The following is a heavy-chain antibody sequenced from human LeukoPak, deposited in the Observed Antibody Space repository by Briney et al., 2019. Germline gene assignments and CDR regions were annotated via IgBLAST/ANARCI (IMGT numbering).Heavy chain of an antibody. D-gene: IGHD5-24*01. V-gene: IGHV4-39*07. J-gene: IGHJ3*02. CDR2: IYYSGST. CDR3: ARPRGYKQADAFDI. Sequence: SSETLSLTCTVSGGSISSSSYYWGWIRQPPGKGLEWIGSIYYSGSTYYNPSLKSRVTISVDTSKNQFSLKLSSVTAADTAVYYCARPRGYKQADAFDIWGQGTMVTVSS. CDR1: GGSISSSSYY.